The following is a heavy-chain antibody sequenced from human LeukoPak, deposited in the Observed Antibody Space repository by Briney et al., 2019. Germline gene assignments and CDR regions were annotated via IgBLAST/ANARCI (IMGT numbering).Heavy chain of an antibody. D-gene: IGHD5-18*01. V-gene: IGHV3-33*08. CDR1: GLTFSSSA. J-gene: IGHJ6*02. CDR3: ARAIQLYYYGMDV. CDR2: IWYDGSNK. Sequence: GGSLRLSCAASGLTFSSSAMHWVRQASDKGLEWVAVIWYDGSNKYYADSVKGRFTISRDNSKNTLYLQMNSLRAEDTAVYYCARAIQLYYYGMDVWGQGTTVTVSS.